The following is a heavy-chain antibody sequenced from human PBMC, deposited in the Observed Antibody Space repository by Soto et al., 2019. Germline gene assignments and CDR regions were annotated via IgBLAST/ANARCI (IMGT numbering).Heavy chain of an antibody. D-gene: IGHD4-17*01. CDR2: ISYDGSNK. Sequence: QVQLVESGGGVVQPGRSLRLSCAASGFTFSSYAMHWVRQAPGKGLEWVAVISYDGSNKYYADSVKGRFTISRDNSKNTLYLQMNSLRAEDTAVYYCARDADYCGNPAGWFDPWGQGTLVTVSS. V-gene: IGHV3-30-3*01. CDR1: GFTFSSYA. J-gene: IGHJ5*02. CDR3: ARDADYCGNPAGWFDP.